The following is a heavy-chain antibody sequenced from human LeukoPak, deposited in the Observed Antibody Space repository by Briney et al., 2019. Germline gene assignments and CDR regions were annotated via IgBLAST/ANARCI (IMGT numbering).Heavy chain of an antibody. CDR3: ARDSFTIFGVVIRSYGMDV. V-gene: IGHV1-46*01. J-gene: IGHJ6*02. CDR1: GYTFTSYY. D-gene: IGHD3-3*01. CDR2: INPSGGST. Sequence: GASVTLSRKASGYTFTSYYMHWVRQAPGQGLEWMGIINPSGGSTSYAQKFQGRVTMTRDTSTSTVYMELSSLRSEDTAVYYCARDSFTIFGVVIRSYGMDVWGQGTTVTVSS.